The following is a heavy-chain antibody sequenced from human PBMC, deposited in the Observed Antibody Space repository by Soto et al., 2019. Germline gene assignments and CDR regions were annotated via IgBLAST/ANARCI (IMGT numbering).Heavy chain of an antibody. D-gene: IGHD3-10*01. CDR2: IKQDGSEK. Sequence: EVQLVESGGGLVQPGGSLRLSCAASGFTFSSYWMSWVRQAPGKGLEWVANIKQDGSEKYYVDSVKGRFTISRDNAKNSLYLQMNSLRAEDTAVYYCARGGPYYYGSEYYMDVWGKGTTVTVSS. CDR1: GFTFSSYW. V-gene: IGHV3-7*01. J-gene: IGHJ6*03. CDR3: ARGGPYYYGSEYYMDV.